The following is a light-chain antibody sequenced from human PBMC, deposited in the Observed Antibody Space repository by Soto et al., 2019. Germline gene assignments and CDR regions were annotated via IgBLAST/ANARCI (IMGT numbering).Light chain of an antibody. J-gene: IGLJ3*02. CDR2: EVS. Sequence: QSVLTQPASVSGSPGQSITISCTGTSSDVGSYNYVSWYQQHPGKAPKLMIYEVSNRPSGVSDRFSGSKSGNTASLTISGLQAEDEADYYCSSYTSTATRVFGGGTKGTVL. CDR1: SSDVGSYNY. V-gene: IGLV2-14*01. CDR3: SSYTSTATRV.